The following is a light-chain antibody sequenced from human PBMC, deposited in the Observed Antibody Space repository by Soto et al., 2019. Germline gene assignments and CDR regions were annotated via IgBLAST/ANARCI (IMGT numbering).Light chain of an antibody. CDR2: KLS. V-gene: IGKV1-5*03. CDR3: LQYNTYPGT. J-gene: IGKJ1*01. CDR1: QSVRTW. Sequence: DIQMTQSPSTLSASIGDRVTITCRARQSVRTWLAWFRQKQGEAPKGLIYKLSYLESGGQTRFSGSGSETVFTLAINGLQADDFATYYCLQYNTYPGTCGPGHKVEI.